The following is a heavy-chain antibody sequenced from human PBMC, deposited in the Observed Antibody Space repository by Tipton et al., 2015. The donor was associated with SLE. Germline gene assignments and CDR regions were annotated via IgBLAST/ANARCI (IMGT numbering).Heavy chain of an antibody. D-gene: IGHD5-18*01. V-gene: IGHV3-48*01. Sequence: GSLRLSCVASGFSFSTDSMHWVRQAPGKGLEWISYISLTSSTIEYADSVKGRFTVSRDNAKNSLYLQMNSLRAEDTAVYYCARDPCGYSFGCYLDYWGQGTLVTFSS. J-gene: IGHJ4*02. CDR2: ISLTSSTI. CDR3: ARDPCGYSFGCYLDY. CDR1: GFSFSTDS.